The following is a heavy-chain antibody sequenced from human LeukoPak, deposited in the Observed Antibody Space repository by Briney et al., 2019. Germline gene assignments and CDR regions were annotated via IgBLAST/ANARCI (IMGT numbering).Heavy chain of an antibody. V-gene: IGHV1-2*02. CDR2: INPNSGGT. Sequence: ASVKVSCKASGYTFTGYYMHWVRQAPGQGLEWMGWINPNSGGTNYAQKFQGRVTMTRDTSISTAYMELSRLRSDDTAVYYCASWGVYYDSSNYYYMDVWGKGTTVTISS. D-gene: IGHD3-22*01. J-gene: IGHJ6*03. CDR3: ASWGVYYDSSNYYYMDV. CDR1: GYTFTGYY.